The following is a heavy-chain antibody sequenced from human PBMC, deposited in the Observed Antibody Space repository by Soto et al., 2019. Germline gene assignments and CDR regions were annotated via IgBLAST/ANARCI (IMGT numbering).Heavy chain of an antibody. CDR2: IYWDDDT. J-gene: IGHJ4*02. CDR3: AHGGTTTAFDY. D-gene: IGHD3-16*01. Sequence: QITLKESGPTLVKPTQTLTLTCTFSGFSLSTSGVAMGWIRQPPGKALEWLALIYWDDDTRYSPSLKSRLTITKDTSKSHVVLTMTNMDPVDTATYYFAHGGTTTAFDYWGQGTLVTVSS. CDR1: GFSLSTSGVA. V-gene: IGHV2-5*02.